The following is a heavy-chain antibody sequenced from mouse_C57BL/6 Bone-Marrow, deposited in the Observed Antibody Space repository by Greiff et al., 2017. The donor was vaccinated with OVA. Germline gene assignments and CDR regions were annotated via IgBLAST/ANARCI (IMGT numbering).Heavy chain of an antibody. V-gene: IGHV1-76*01. CDR2: IYPGSGNT. Sequence: VQLQQSGAELVRPGASVKLSCKASGYTFTDYYINWVKQRPGQGLEWIARIYPGSGNTYYNEKFKGKATLTAEKSSSTAYMQLSSLTSEDSAVYFCANNYGNHAMDYWGQGTSVTVSS. J-gene: IGHJ4*01. CDR1: GYTFTDYY. CDR3: ANNYGNHAMDY. D-gene: IGHD2-1*01.